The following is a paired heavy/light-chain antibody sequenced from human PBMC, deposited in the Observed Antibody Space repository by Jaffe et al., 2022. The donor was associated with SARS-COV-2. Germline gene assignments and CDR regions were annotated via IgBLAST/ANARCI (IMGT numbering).Heavy chain of an antibody. CDR2: IWHDGSNK. Sequence: QVQLVESGGGVVQPGKSLRLSCAASGFTFRSYGMHWVRQAPGKGLEWVAVIWHDGSNKYYADSLKGRFNISRDNSKNTLYLQMNSLRAEDTALYYCARDSIPYGDYGCPDYWGQGTLVTVSS. CDR1: GFTFRSYG. CDR3: ARDSIPYGDYGCPDY. J-gene: IGHJ4*02. D-gene: IGHD4-17*01. V-gene: IGHV3-33*01.
Light chain of an antibody. CDR3: HQSSSLPIT. CDR2: YAS. CDR1: QRIGSA. Sequence: EIVLTQSPDFQSVTPKEKVTITCRASQRIGSALHWYQQKPDQSPKLLIKYASQSFSGVPSRFSGSGSGTDFTLTINTLEAEDAATYYCHQSSSLPITFGQGTRLEIK. V-gene: IGKV6-21*01. J-gene: IGKJ5*01.